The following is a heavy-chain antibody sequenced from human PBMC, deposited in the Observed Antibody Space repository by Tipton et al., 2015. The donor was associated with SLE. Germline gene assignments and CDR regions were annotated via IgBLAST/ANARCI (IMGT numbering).Heavy chain of an antibody. D-gene: IGHD6-19*01. V-gene: IGHV4-4*09. J-gene: IGHJ3*02. CDR1: GGSFSGYY. Sequence: TLSLTCAVYGGSFSGYYWSWIRQPAGKGLEWIGYIYTSGSTNYNPSLKSRVTISVDTSKNQFSLKLSSVTAADTAVYYCAREYSSGWYAFDIWGQGTMVTVSS. CDR3: AREYSSGWYAFDI. CDR2: IYTSGST.